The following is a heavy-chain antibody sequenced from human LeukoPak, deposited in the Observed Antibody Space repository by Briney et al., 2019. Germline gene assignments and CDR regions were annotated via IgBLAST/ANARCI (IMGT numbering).Heavy chain of an antibody. CDR2: IYYSGST. J-gene: IGHJ5*02. CDR3: ARARIRYDSGGYHSSWFDP. CDR1: GGSISSHY. D-gene: IGHD3-22*01. Sequence: SETLSLTCTVSGGSISSHYWSWIRQPPGKGLEWIGYIYYSGSTDYNPSLKSRVAISVDTSKNQFSLKLSSVTAADTAVYYCARARIRYDSGGYHSSWFDPWGQGTLVTVSS. V-gene: IGHV4-59*11.